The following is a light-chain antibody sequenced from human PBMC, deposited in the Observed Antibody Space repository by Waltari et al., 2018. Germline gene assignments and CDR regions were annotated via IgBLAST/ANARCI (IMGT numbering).Light chain of an antibody. Sequence: QLVLTQSPSASASLGASVKLTGTLSSGHSSYAIAWHPPQPEKGPRYLMKLNSDGSHSKGDGLPDRFSGSSSGAERYLPISSLQSEDEADYYCQTWGPGIQVFGGGTTLTVL. CDR3: QTWGPGIQV. V-gene: IGLV4-69*01. J-gene: IGLJ2*01. CDR2: LNSDGSH. CDR1: SGHSSYA.